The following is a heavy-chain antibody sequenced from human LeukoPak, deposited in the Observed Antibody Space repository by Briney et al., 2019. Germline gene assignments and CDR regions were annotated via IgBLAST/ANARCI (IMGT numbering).Heavy chain of an antibody. J-gene: IGHJ4*02. Sequence: ASVMVSCKASGYTFTSYGISWVRQAPGQGLEWMGWISAYNGNTNYAQKLQGRVTMTTDTSTSTDYMELRNQRTDAPAGCYCCRGSDNDSSGYYFVHWGQGTLVTVSS. CDR2: ISAYNGNT. CDR1: GYTFTSYG. CDR3: CRGSDNDSSGYYFVH. D-gene: IGHD3-22*01. V-gene: IGHV1-18*01.